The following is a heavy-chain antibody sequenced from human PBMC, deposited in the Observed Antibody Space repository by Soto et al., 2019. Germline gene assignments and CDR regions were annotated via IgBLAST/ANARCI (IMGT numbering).Heavy chain of an antibody. CDR2: ISPALGLT. J-gene: IGHJ4*02. CDR1: GDTFNKNS. V-gene: IGHV1-69*02. D-gene: IGHD3-22*01. CDR3: ARRVWAIVFFDS. Sequence: QVQLVQSGTEVKKPGSSVKVSCKASGDTFNKNSISWVRQAIGQGHEWMGRISPALGLTDYAQKLQGRQGRVTITADMTTNTAYMEIIGLRTEVTAVYYCARRVWAIVFFDSWGQGTLITVSS.